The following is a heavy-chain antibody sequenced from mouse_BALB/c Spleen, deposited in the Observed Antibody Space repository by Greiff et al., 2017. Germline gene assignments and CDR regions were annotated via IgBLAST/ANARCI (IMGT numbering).Heavy chain of an antibody. J-gene: IGHJ3*01. V-gene: IGHV1-69*02. D-gene: IGHD4-1*01. CDR3: ARTGTAY. Sequence: VQLQQSGAELVKPGASVKLSCKASGYTFTSYWMHWVKQRPGQGLEWIGEIDPSDSYTNYNQKFKGKATLTVDKSSSTAYMQLSSLTSEDSAVYYCARTGTAYWGQGTLVTVSA. CDR2: IDPSDSYT. CDR1: GYTFTSYW.